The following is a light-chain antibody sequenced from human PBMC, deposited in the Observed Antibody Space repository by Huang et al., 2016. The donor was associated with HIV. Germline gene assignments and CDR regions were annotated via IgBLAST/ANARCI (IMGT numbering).Light chain of an antibody. V-gene: IGKV1-5*03. CDR1: QSIVRW. Sequence: DIQMPQSPSIVSASVGDRVTITCRASQSIVRWLAWYQQKPGKAPKLLVYQATNLESGVPSRFSGSGSATEFTLTISSLQPDDFATYYCQQYNSDSWTFGQGTKVEIK. J-gene: IGKJ1*01. CDR2: QAT. CDR3: QQYNSDSWT.